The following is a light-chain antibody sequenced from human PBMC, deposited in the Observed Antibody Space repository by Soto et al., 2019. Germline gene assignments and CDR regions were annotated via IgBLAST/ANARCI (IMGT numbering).Light chain of an antibody. J-gene: IGKJ1*01. V-gene: IGKV3-15*01. CDR1: QSVSSN. CDR3: QQYNNWPIT. CDR2: GAS. Sequence: EIVMPQSPATLSVSPGERATLSCRASQSVSSNLAWYQQKPGQAPRLLIYGASTRATGIPARFSGSGSGTEFTLTISSLQSEDFAVYYCQQYNNWPITFGQGTKV.